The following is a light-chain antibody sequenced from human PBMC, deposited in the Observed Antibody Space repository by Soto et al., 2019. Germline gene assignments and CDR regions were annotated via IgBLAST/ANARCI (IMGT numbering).Light chain of an antibody. CDR3: AKWDDSLRVYV. Sequence: QSVLPQPPSASGTPGQRVTISRSTSNSRSGSNYVYWYQQLPGTAPKLLIYRNDQRPSGVPDRFSGSKSGTSASLAISGLRSEDEADYYCAKWDDSLRVYVFGTGTKVTVL. CDR2: RND. V-gene: IGLV1-47*01. CDR1: NSRSGSNY. J-gene: IGLJ1*01.